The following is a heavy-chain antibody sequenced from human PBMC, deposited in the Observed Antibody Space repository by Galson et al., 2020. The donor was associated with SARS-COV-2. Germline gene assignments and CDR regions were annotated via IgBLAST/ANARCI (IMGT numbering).Heavy chain of an antibody. J-gene: IGHJ4*02. CDR2: ISSDGINK. CDR1: STYA. CDR3: AKETPHYYDNIGTLED. V-gene: IGHV3-30*09. D-gene: IGHD3-22*01. Sequence: STYAMHLVRQAPRKGMEWVALISSDGINKFYADSVKGRFAMSRDNSQNTFFLHMNSMRPDDTAVYYCAKETPHYYDNIGTLEDWGQGNLVNV.